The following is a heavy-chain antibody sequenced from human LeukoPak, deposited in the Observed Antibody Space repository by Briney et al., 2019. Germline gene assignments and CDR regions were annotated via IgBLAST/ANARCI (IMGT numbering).Heavy chain of an antibody. CDR3: AKVSRGIVAAMDV. CDR2: ISGSGGAT. Sequence: GGSLRLSCAASGFTFSSFAMSWVRQAPGKGLEWVSAISGSGGATYYADSVKGRFTISRDNSKNTLYLQMNSLRAEDTAVYYCAKVSRGIVAAMDVWGIGTTVTVSS. CDR1: GFTFSSFA. D-gene: IGHD6-25*01. J-gene: IGHJ6*03. V-gene: IGHV3-23*01.